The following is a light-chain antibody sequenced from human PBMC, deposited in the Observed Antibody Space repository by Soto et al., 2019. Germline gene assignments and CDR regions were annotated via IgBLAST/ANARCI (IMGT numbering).Light chain of an antibody. CDR2: DVS. V-gene: IGLV2-11*01. CDR3: NSYRSSNNLEGV. CDR1: SSDIGGYNY. Sequence: QSALTQPLSVSGSPGQSVTISCTGTSSDIGGYNYVSWYQQHPGKAPKLMIYDVSKRPSGVSSRFSGSKSGNTASLTISGLQAEDEATYYCNSYRSSNNLEGVFGGGTKVTVL. J-gene: IGLJ3*02.